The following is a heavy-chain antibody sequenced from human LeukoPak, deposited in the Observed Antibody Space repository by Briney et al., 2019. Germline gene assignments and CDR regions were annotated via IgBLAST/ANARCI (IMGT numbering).Heavy chain of an antibody. Sequence: ASVKVSCKASGYTFTGYYMHWVRQAPRQGLEWMGWINPNSGGTNYAQKFQDRVTMTSDKSISTAYMELSRPRSDDTAVYYCARSSREYQLTAWRVWSQGTLVTVSS. D-gene: IGHD2-2*01. J-gene: IGHJ4*02. CDR3: ARSSREYQLTAWRV. CDR2: INPNSGGT. CDR1: GYTFTGYY. V-gene: IGHV1-2*02.